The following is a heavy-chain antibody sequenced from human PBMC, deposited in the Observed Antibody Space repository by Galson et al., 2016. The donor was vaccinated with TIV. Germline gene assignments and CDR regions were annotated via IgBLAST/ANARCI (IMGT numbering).Heavy chain of an antibody. J-gene: IGHJ4*02. CDR2: ISAYNGNT. CDR1: GYTFINYG. CDR3: SRVPPGFQVVIHYFYY. D-gene: IGHD3-10*01. Sequence: SVKVSCKASGYTFINYGVGWVRQAPGQGLEWMGWISAYNGNTRYAQKLQARVTINTDTSTNTTYMALRSLRSDDTAVYYCSRVPPGFQVVIHYFYYWGQGTLVTVSS. V-gene: IGHV1-18*01.